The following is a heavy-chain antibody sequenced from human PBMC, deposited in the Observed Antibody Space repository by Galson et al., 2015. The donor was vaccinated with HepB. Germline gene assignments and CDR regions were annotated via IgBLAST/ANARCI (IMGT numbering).Heavy chain of an antibody. CDR2: IIPIFGTA. D-gene: IGHD5-12*01. CDR3: ARERQSRRGYADVY. J-gene: IGHJ4*02. Sequence: SVKVSCKASGGTFSSYAISWVRQAPGQGLEWMGGIIPIFGTANYAQKFQGRVTITADESTSTAYTELSSLRSEDTAVYYCARERQSRRGYADVYWGQGTLVTVSS. V-gene: IGHV1-69*13. CDR1: GGTFSSYA.